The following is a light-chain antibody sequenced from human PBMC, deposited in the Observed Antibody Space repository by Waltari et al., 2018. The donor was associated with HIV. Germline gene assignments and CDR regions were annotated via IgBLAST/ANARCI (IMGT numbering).Light chain of an antibody. CDR2: EVS. V-gene: IGLV2-23*02. CDR3: CAYAGIRV. CDR1: SSNIGSFHL. Sequence: QSALTQPASVSGSLGQSLTISCPGTSSNIGSFHLVAWYQQYPGKAPKLIIFEVSKRPSGVSNRFSGSKSGNTASLTISGLQADDEADYYCCAYAGIRVFGGGTKVTVL. J-gene: IGLJ3*02.